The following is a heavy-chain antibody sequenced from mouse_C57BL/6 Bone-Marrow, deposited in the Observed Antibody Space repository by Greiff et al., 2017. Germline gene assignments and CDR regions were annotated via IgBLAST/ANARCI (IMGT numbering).Heavy chain of an antibody. CDR2: ISYSGST. V-gene: IGHV3-8*01. D-gene: IGHD1-2*01. Sequence: VKLVESGPGLAKPSQTLSLTCSVTGYSITSDYWNCIRKFLGNKLEYMGYISYSGSTYYNPSLKSRLSITRDTSKNQYYLQLKSVTTEDTATYYCARSNYGPYSWYFEVWGTGTTVTVSS. J-gene: IGHJ1*03. CDR3: ARSNYGPYSWYFEV. CDR1: GYSITSDY.